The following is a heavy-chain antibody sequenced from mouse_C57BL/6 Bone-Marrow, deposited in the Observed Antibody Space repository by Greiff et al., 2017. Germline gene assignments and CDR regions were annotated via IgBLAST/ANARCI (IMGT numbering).Heavy chain of an antibody. CDR1: GYTFTSYW. CDR2: IDPSDSYP. Sequence: VQLQQPGAELVMPGASVKLSCKASGYTFTSYWMHWVKQRPGQGLEWIGEIDPSDSYPNYNQKFKGKSTLTVDKSSSTAYMQLSSLTSEDSAVYYCAREIYLGYFDVWGTGTTVTVAS. D-gene: IGHD1-1*01. CDR3: AREIYLGYFDV. J-gene: IGHJ1*03. V-gene: IGHV1-69*01.